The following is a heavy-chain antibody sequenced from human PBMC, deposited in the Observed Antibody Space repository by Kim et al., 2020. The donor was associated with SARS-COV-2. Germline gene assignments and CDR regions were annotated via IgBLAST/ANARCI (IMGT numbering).Heavy chain of an antibody. CDR3: ASRGPRSSFYFDY. J-gene: IGHJ4*02. CDR2: INHSGST. V-gene: IGHV4-34*01. CDR1: GGSFSGYY. Sequence: SETLSLTCAVYGGSFSGYYWSWIRQPPGKGLEWIGEINHSGSTNYNPSLKSRVTISVDTSKNQFSLKLSSVTAADTAVYYCASRGPRSSFYFDYWGQGTL. D-gene: IGHD6-13*01.